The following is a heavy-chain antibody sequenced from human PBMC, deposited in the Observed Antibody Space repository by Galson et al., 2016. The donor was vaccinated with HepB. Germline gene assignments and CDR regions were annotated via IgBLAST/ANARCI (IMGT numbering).Heavy chain of an antibody. V-gene: IGHV3-21*01. Sequence: SLRLSCAASGFSLSSYGMQWVRQAPGKGLEWVSSTSSGSSYIYYADSVKGRFTISRDNAKNSLHLQMNSLRAEDTAVYYCARNRLGWSLLEAIDSWGQGTLVTVSS. CDR3: ARNRLGWSLLEAIDS. D-gene: IGHD2-15*01. J-gene: IGHJ4*02. CDR1: GFSLSSYG. CDR2: TSSGSSYI.